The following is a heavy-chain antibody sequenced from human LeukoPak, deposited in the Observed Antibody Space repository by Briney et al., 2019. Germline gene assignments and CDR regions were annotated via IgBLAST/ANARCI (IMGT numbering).Heavy chain of an antibody. D-gene: IGHD6-13*01. CDR1: GFAFDDYA. CDR3: AKGSGSSSWCAFDS. CDR2: ISYNTGKL. Sequence: GGSLRLSCAASGFAFDDYAMNWVRQAPGKALEWVSGISYNTGKLIYAGSVKGRFTISRGNAKNSLYLQMNSLRPEDTAVYYCAKGSGSSSWCAFDSWGQGTLVIVSS. J-gene: IGHJ4*02. V-gene: IGHV3-9*01.